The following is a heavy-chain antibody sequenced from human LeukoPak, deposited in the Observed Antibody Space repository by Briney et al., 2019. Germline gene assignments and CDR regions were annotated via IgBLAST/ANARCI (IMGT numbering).Heavy chain of an antibody. J-gene: IGHJ4*02. CDR3: VIGDQEASEPAFDY. Sequence: GGSLRLSCAASGFTFSSYSMNWVRQAPGKGLEWVSYISSGGSTIYYADSVRGRFTISRDTAKNSLYLEMNTLRDEDTAMYYCVIGDQEASEPAFDYWGQGTLVTVSS. D-gene: IGHD1-14*01. CDR1: GFTFSSYS. V-gene: IGHV3-48*02. CDR2: ISSGGSTI.